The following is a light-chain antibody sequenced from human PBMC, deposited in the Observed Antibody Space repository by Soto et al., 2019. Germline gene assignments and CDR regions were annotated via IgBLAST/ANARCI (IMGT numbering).Light chain of an antibody. J-gene: IGKJ4*01. CDR1: QSVSSN. CDR3: QQYYSTSLA. Sequence: EIVMTQSPATLSVSTGERATLSCRASQSVSSNLAWYQQKPGQAPRLLIYGASTRATGIPARFSGSGSGTEFTLTISSLQAEDVAVYYCQQYYSTSLAFGGGTMV. CDR2: GAS. V-gene: IGKV3-15*01.